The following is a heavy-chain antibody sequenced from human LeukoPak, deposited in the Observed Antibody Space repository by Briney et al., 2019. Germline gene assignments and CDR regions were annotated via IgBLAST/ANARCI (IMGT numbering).Heavy chain of an antibody. CDR2: IGIAGDT. J-gene: IGHJ6*02. Sequence: GGSLRLSCAASGFTFSSYDMHWVRQATGKGLEWVSAIGIAGDTYYAGSVKGRFTISRDNAKDSLYLQMSSLRAGDTAVYYCTRAASYIAKAAYYYYGMDVWGQGTTVTVSS. V-gene: IGHV3-13*04. D-gene: IGHD6-13*01. CDR1: GFTFSSYD. CDR3: TRAASYIAKAAYYYYGMDV.